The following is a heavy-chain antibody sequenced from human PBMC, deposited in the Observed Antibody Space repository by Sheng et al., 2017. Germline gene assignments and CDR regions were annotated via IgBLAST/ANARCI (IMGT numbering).Heavy chain of an antibody. CDR1: GFPFSGFW. D-gene: IGHD2-15*01. CDR2: INEDGSEE. J-gene: IGHJ4*02. Sequence: EVQLVESGGGLVQPGGSLRLSCVVSGFPFSGFWMSWVRQAPGKGLEWVANINEDGSEEHYVDSVKGRFTISRDNAKNSLFLQMNSLRVEDTAVYYCVKGGHLDYWGQGTLVIASS. CDR3: VKGGHLDY. V-gene: IGHV3-7*01.